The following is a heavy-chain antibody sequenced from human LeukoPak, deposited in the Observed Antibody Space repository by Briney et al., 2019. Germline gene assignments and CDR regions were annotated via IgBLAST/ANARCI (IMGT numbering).Heavy chain of an antibody. J-gene: IGHJ5*02. Sequence: SETLSLTCTVSGGSISSHYWSWIRQPPGKGLEWIGYIYYSGSTNYNPSLKSRVTKSVDTSKNQFSLKLSSVTAADTAVYYCARDSGSSSWYWGWFDPWGQGTLVTVSS. V-gene: IGHV4-59*11. CDR3: ARDSGSSSWYWGWFDP. CDR2: IYYSGST. CDR1: GGSISSHY. D-gene: IGHD6-13*01.